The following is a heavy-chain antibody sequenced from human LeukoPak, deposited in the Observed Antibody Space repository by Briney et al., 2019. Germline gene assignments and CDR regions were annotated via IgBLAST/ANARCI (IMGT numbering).Heavy chain of an antibody. Sequence: PSETLSLTCAVYGVSFSGYYWSWIRQPPGKGLEWIGEINHSGSTNYNPSLKSRVTISVDTSKNQFSLKLSSVTAADTAVYYCASDYYDSSGYSLLDAFDIWGQGTMVTVSS. CDR2: INHSGST. CDR3: ASDYYDSSGYSLLDAFDI. J-gene: IGHJ3*02. V-gene: IGHV4-34*01. D-gene: IGHD3-22*01. CDR1: GVSFSGYY.